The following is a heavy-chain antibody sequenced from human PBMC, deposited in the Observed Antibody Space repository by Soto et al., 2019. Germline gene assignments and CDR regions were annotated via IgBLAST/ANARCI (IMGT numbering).Heavy chain of an antibody. CDR1: GGTVSSYD. J-gene: IGHJ4*02. V-gene: IGHV1-69*01. D-gene: IGHD3-16*01. CDR3: AIVVPPVLCYFYY. Sequence: QVQLVQSGAEVKKPGSSVKVSCNASGGTVSSYDISWGRQAHGQGNEWMGGIIPIFGTANYAQKFQGRVTITAVEPTSTAYMGLSSLRFEDTAVYYWAIVVPPVLCYFYYWGQGNLVTVSS. CDR2: IIPIFGTA.